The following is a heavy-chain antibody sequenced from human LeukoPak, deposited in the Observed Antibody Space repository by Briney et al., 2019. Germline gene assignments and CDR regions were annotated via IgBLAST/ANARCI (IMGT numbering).Heavy chain of an antibody. CDR3: AKLPSYDYVWGSYPTESTY. V-gene: IGHV3-30-3*02. J-gene: IGHJ4*02. CDR2: ISYDGSNK. D-gene: IGHD3-16*02. Sequence: PGGSLRLSCAASGFTFSSYAMHWVRQAPGKGLEWVAVISYDGSNKYYADSVKGRFTISRDNSKNTLYLQMNSLRAEDTAVYYCAKLPSYDYVWGSYPTESTYWGQGTLVTVSS. CDR1: GFTFSSYA.